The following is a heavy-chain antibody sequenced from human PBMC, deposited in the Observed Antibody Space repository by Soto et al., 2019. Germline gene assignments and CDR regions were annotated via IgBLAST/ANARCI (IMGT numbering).Heavy chain of an antibody. V-gene: IGHV3-33*01. J-gene: IGHJ4*02. CDR3: AREPNVGRPQDWPLDY. D-gene: IGHD3-9*01. CDR2: IWYDGSNK. CDR1: GFTFSSYG. Sequence: GGSLRLSCAASGFTFSSYGMHWVRQAPGKGLEWVAVIWYDGSNKYYADSVKGRFTISRDNSKNTLYLQMNSLRAEDTAVYYWAREPNVGRPQDWPLDYWGQGTLGTVSS.